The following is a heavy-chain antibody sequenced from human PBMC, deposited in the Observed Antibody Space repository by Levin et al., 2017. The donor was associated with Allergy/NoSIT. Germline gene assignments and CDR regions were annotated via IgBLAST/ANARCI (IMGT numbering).Heavy chain of an antibody. CDR3: ARRAAIAARGTYWYFDL. Sequence: GGSLRLSCKGSGYSVTSYWIGWVRQMPGKGLEWMGIIYPGDSDTRYSPSFQGLVTISADKSISTAYLQWSSLKASDTAMYYCARRAAIAARGTYWYFDLWGRGTLVAVSS. CDR2: IYPGDSDT. J-gene: IGHJ2*01. V-gene: IGHV5-51*01. CDR1: GYSVTSYW. D-gene: IGHD6-6*01.